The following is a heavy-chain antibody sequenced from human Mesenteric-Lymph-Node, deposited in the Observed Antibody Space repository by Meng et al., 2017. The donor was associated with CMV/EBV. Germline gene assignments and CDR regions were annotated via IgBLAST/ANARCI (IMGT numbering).Heavy chain of an antibody. CDR2: IYWDDDK. D-gene: IGHD6-13*01. CDR1: GFSLSTSGVG. CDR3: AHSSGIAADGPFYFDY. Sequence: QITLKESGPTLVKPTQTLTLTGTFSGFSLSTSGVGVGWIRQPPGKALEWLALIYWDDDKRYSPSLKSRLTITKDTSKNQVVLTMTNMDPVDTATYYCAHSSGIAADGPFYFDYWGQGTLVTVSS. J-gene: IGHJ4*02. V-gene: IGHV2-5*02.